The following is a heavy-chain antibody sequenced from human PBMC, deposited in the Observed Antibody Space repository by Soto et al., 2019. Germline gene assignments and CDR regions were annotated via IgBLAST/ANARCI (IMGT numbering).Heavy chain of an antibody. Sequence: GGSLRLSCAASGFTLSNYWMNWVRQAPGKGLEWVANIKQDGSEKYYVDSVKGRFFISRDNAKNSLYLQVNSLRAEDTAVYYCATLTAAWYYYGMDVWGQGTTVTVSS. CDR1: GFTLSNYW. D-gene: IGHD6-13*01. J-gene: IGHJ6*02. V-gene: IGHV3-7*03. CDR2: IKQDGSEK. CDR3: ATLTAAWYYYGMDV.